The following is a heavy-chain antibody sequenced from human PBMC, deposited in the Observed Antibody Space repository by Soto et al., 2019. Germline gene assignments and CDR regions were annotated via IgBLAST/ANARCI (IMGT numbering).Heavy chain of an antibody. Sequence: SGPTLVNPTQTLTLTCTFSGFSLTTIALGVGWIRQPPGKALEWLALLYWDDDKRYSPSLKSRLTIPKDTSQNQLGLTLTNMDPVDTATYYCAHRYYDSTASDYWGQGTLVTVSS. J-gene: IGHJ4*02. CDR1: GFSLTTIALG. CDR3: AHRYYDSTASDY. D-gene: IGHD3-3*01. V-gene: IGHV2-5*02. CDR2: LYWDDDK.